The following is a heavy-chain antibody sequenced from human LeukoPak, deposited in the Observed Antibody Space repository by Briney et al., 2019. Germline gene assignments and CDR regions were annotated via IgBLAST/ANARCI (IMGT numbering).Heavy chain of an antibody. J-gene: IGHJ4*02. CDR3: ARGTLYYYDSSGYPQDY. Sequence: PGGSLRLSCAASGFTFSNFAMNWVRQAPGKGLEWVSSISSSSSYIYYADSVKGRFTISRDNAKNSLYLQMNSLRAEDTAVYYCARGTLYYYDSSGYPQDYWGQGTLVTVPS. CDR1: GFTFSNFA. CDR2: ISSSSSYI. D-gene: IGHD3-22*01. V-gene: IGHV3-21*01.